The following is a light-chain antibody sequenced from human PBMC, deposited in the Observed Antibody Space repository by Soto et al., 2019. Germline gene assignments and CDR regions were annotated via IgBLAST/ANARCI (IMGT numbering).Light chain of an antibody. J-gene: IGKJ5*01. Sequence: EIVLTQSPGTLSLSPGERATLSCRASQSVSSSYLAWYQQKPGQAPRLLIYGASSRATGIPDRFSVSGSGTDFNLTISRLEPDDFAVYYGQQYGSSPAITFGQGTLREIK. CDR2: GAS. CDR3: QQYGSSPAIT. CDR1: QSVSSSY. V-gene: IGKV3-20*01.